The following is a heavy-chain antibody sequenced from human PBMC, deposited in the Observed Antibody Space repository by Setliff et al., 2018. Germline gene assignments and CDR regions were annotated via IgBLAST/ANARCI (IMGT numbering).Heavy chain of an antibody. CDR2: INPSSGRT. J-gene: IGHJ3*02. Sequence: ASVKVSCKASGYTFTSHYMHWVRQAPGLGLEWMGTINPSSGRTSYAQKFQGRVTITTDESTCTASMALSILRSEDTAVYYFASRKYYYDSIGYYYGDAFDIWGQGTMVTVSS. D-gene: IGHD3-22*01. CDR3: ASRKYYYDSIGYYYGDAFDI. CDR1: GYTFTSHY. V-gene: IGHV1-46*01.